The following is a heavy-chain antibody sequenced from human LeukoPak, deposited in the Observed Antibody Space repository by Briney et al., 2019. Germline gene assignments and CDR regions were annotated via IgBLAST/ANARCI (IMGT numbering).Heavy chain of an antibody. CDR3: ARAGYGGYKLDF. V-gene: IGHV3-48*02. CDR2: IASGGSTI. CDR1: GFTHSSYG. Sequence: GGSLRLSCTASGFTHSSYGMNWVRQAPGKGLEWLSYIASGGSTIYYADSVKGRFTISRDNAKNSHYLQMNSLRDEETAVYYCARAGYGGYKLDFWGQGALVTVST. D-gene: IGHD5-12*01. J-gene: IGHJ4*02.